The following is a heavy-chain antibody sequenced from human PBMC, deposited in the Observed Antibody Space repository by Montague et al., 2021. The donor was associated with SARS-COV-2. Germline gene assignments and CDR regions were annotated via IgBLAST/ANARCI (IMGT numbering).Heavy chain of an antibody. J-gene: IGHJ4*02. D-gene: IGHD1-26*01. CDR2: ISYDGSNK. Sequence: SLRLSCAASGFTFSSYDMHWVRQAPGKGLEWVAVISYDGSNKYYAGSVKGRFTISRDNSKNTLQLQMNSLRAEDTAVYYCAKDVGLRNFFDYWGQGTLVTVSS. V-gene: IGHV3-30*18. CDR1: GFTFSSYD. CDR3: AKDVGLRNFFDY.